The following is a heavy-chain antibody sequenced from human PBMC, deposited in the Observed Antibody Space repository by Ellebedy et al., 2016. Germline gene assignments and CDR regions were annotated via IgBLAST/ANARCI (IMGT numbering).Heavy chain of an antibody. V-gene: IGHV6-1*01. CDR2: TYYRSKWYS. CDR1: GDSVSSNSVV. CDR3: ARTGGAGGD. D-gene: IGHD3-10*01. Sequence: LRLSXAISGDSVSSNSVVWNWIRQSPSRGLEWLGRTYYRSKWYSDYAVSLKSRVSINADTSKNQFSLHLNSVTPEDTAVYYCARTGGAGGDWGQGTLVTVSS. J-gene: IGHJ4*02.